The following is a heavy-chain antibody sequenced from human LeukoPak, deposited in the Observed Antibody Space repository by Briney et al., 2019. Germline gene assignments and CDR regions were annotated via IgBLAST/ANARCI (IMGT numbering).Heavy chain of an antibody. V-gene: IGHV3-48*03. CDR1: GFTFSSYE. CDR3: ATLDHSSRWYRSGYYSGVDV. D-gene: IGHD6-13*01. CDR2: ISSSGTI. Sequence: GGSLRLSCAATGFTFSSYEMNWVRQAPGKGLEWLSYISSSGTIYYAGSVKGRFTISRDNAKNSLYLQMNSLRDEDTAVYYCATLDHSSRWYRSGYYSGVDVWGQGTTVTVSS. J-gene: IGHJ6*02.